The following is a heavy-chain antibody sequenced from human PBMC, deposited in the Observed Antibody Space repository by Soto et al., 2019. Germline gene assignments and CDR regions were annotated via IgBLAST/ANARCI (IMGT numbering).Heavy chain of an antibody. D-gene: IGHD6-19*01. Sequence: GGSLRLSCAASGFTFSSYAMSWVRQAPGKGLEWVAVIWYDGSNKYYADSVKGRFTSSRDNSKNTLYLQMNSLRAEDTAVYYCARDLYSSGTGGMDVWGQGTTVTVSS. CDR3: ARDLYSSGTGGMDV. J-gene: IGHJ6*02. CDR1: GFTFSSYA. V-gene: IGHV3-33*08. CDR2: IWYDGSNK.